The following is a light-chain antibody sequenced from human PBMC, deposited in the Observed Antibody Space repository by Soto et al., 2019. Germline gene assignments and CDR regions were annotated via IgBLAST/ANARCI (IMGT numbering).Light chain of an antibody. CDR2: LAS. CDR1: QSLLHTNGYNY. V-gene: IGKV2-28*01. Sequence: DIVLTQSPLSLPVTPVEPASISCRSSQSLLHTNGYNYLDRYLQKPGQSPQLLIYLASNLASGVPDRFSGSGSGTDFTLKISRVEAEDVGVYYCMQALQTSFTFGGGTKVEIK. CDR3: MQALQTSFT. J-gene: IGKJ4*01.